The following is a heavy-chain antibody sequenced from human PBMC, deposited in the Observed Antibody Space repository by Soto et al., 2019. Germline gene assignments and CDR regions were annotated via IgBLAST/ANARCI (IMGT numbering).Heavy chain of an antibody. J-gene: IGHJ5*02. D-gene: IGHD3-3*01. CDR3: AREGYYDFWSGYYPFDP. CDR2: INSDGSST. CDR1: GFTFSSYW. V-gene: IGHV3-74*01. Sequence: GGSLRLSCAASGFTFSSYWMHWVRQAPGKGLVWVSRINSDGSSTSYADSVKGRFTISRDNAKNTLYLQMNRLRADDTAVYYCAREGYYDFWSGYYPFDPWDQGTLVTVSS.